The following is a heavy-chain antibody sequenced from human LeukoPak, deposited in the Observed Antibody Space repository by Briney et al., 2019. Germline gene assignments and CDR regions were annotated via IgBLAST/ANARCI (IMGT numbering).Heavy chain of an antibody. CDR2: IYYSGST. D-gene: IGHD2-2*01. J-gene: IGHJ4*02. CDR3: ASLGYCSSITCSDY. V-gene: IGHV4-59*01. Sequence: PGGSLRLSCVASGFTFSSYSMNWVRQAPGKGLEWIGHIYYSGSTNYNPSLKNRVTISIDTSKNQFSLKLSSVTAADTAVYYCASLGYCSSITCSDYWGQGTLVTVSS. CDR1: GFTFSSYS.